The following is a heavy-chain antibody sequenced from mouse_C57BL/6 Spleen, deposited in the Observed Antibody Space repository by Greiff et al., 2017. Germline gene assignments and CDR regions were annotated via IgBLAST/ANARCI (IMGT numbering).Heavy chain of an antibody. CDR3: ARGSSLAWFAY. CDR1: GYSITSGYY. Sequence: EVKVEESGPGLVKPSQSLSLTCSVTGYSITSGYYWNWIRQFPGNKLEWMGYISYDGSNNYNPSLKNRISITRDTSKNQFFLKLNSVTTEDTATYYCARGSSLAWFAYWGQGTLVTVSA. V-gene: IGHV3-6*01. J-gene: IGHJ3*01. D-gene: IGHD1-1*01. CDR2: ISYDGSN.